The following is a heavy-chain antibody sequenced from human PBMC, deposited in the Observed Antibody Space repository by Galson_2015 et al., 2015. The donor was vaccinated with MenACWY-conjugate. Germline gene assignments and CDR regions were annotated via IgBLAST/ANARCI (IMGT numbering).Heavy chain of an antibody. J-gene: IGHJ4*02. CDR3: ARLPTWGSSFGYFDY. CDR2: IRDTGSL. D-gene: IGHD7-27*01. V-gene: IGHV4-59*08. Sequence: SETLSLTCPVSGASISSHHWGWFRQPPGEGLEWIAYIRDTGSLKDNPSLKSRVTMSADKSKNQFSLRLISVTAADTAVYYCARLPTWGSSFGYFDYWGQGSLVAVSS. CDR1: GASISSHH.